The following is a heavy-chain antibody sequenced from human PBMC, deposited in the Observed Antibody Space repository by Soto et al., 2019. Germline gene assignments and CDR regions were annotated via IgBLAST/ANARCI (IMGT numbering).Heavy chain of an antibody. D-gene: IGHD3-3*01. CDR2: ISYDGSNK. J-gene: IGHJ6*02. V-gene: IGHV3-30*19. CDR3: ARDAIFGVPQWGDYYYGMDV. CDR1: GFTFSNYG. Sequence: PGGSLRLSCAASGFTFSNYGMHWARQAPGKGLEWVAVISYDGSNKYYADSVKGRFTISRDNSKNTLYLQMNSLRAEDTAVYYCARDAIFGVPQWGDYYYGMDVWGQGTTVTVSS.